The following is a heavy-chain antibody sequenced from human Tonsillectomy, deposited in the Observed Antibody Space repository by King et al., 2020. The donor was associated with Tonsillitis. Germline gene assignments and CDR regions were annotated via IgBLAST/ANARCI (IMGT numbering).Heavy chain of an antibody. J-gene: IGHJ4*02. CDR1: GFTFSSYG. Sequence: VQLVESGGGVVQPGRSLRLSCAASGFTFSSYGMHWVRQAPGKGLEWVAVIWYDGSNKYYADSVKGRFTISRDNSKNTLYLQMNSLRAEDTAVYYCARGPTKWELLPFSDYWGQGTLVTVSS. CDR3: ARGPTKWELLPFSDY. CDR2: IWYDGSNK. V-gene: IGHV3-33*01. D-gene: IGHD1-26*01.